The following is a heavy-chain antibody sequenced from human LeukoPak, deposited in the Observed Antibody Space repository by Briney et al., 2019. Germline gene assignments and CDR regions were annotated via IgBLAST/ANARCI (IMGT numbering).Heavy chain of an antibody. CDR3: AKVSHYYYGSGKVLSVSSGAFDI. CDR2: ISGSGDNT. Sequence: GGSLRLSCAASEFIFSRYAMSWVRQAPGKGLEWVSGISGSGDNTYYADSVKGRFTISRDNSKNTLYLQMNSLRAEDTAVYYCAKVSHYYYGSGKVLSVSSGAFDIWGQGTMVTVSS. V-gene: IGHV3-23*01. D-gene: IGHD3-10*01. J-gene: IGHJ3*02. CDR1: EFIFSRYA.